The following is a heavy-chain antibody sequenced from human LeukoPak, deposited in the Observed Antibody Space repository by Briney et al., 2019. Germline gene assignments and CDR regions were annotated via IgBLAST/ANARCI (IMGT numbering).Heavy chain of an antibody. D-gene: IGHD6-19*01. CDR3: ARPGIAVAGTEGGDAFDI. V-gene: IGHV4-39*01. CDR2: IYYSGST. Sequence: PSETLSLTCTVSGGSISSSSYYWGWIRQPPGKGLEWIGSIYYSGSTYYNPSLKSRVTISVDTSKNQFSLKLSSVTAADTAVYYCARPGIAVAGTEGGDAFDIWGQGTMVAVSS. J-gene: IGHJ3*02. CDR1: GGSISSSSYY.